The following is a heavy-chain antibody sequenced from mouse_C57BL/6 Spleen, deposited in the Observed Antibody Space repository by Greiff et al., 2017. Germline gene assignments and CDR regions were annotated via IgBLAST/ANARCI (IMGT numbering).Heavy chain of an antibody. D-gene: IGHD1-1*02. V-gene: IGHV5-4*03. CDR2: ISDGGSYT. CDR1: GFTFSSYA. CDR3: ECEEGSFPIDD. J-gene: IGHJ4*01. Sequence: EVKLMESGGGLVKPGGSLKLSCAASGFTFSSYAMSWVRQTPEKRLEWVATISDGGSYTYYPDNVKGRFTVSRDNAKNHLYLQMHHLTSEDTAMYCCECEEGSFPIDDWGQGTTVTVSS.